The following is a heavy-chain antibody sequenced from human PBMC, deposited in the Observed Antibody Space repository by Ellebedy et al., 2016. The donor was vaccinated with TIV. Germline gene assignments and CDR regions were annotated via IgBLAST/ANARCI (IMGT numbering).Heavy chain of an antibody. D-gene: IGHD3-10*01. CDR3: AREMSGSGFSFDY. J-gene: IGHJ4*02. CDR2: IIPIFGTA. CDR1: GGTFSSYA. V-gene: IGHV1-69*06. Sequence: SVKVSCXASGGTFSSYAISWVRQAPGQGLEWMGGIIPIFGTANYAQKFQGRVTITADKSTSTAYMELSSLRSEDTAVYYCAREMSGSGFSFDYWGQGTLVTVSS.